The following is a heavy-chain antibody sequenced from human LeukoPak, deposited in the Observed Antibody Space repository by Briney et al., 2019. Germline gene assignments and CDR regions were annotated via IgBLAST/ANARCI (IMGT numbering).Heavy chain of an antibody. Sequence: GGSLRLSCAASGFTFSNYAMSWVRQAPGKGLEWVSAISGSGDFTYYADSVKGRLTISRDNSRNTLYLQMNSLRAEDTAVFYCAKCTAGNAHYPIDYWGQGALVTVSS. V-gene: IGHV3-23*01. J-gene: IGHJ4*02. CDR2: ISGSGDFT. CDR1: GFTFSNYA. CDR3: AKCTAGNAHYPIDY. D-gene: IGHD3-10*01.